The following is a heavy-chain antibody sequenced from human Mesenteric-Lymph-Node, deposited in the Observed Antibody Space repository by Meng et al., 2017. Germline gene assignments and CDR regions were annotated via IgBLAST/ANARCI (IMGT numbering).Heavy chain of an antibody. CDR2: LSYDGINE. V-gene: IGHV3-30-3*02. D-gene: IGHD6-19*01. J-gene: IGHJ4*02. CDR1: GFHFSSYT. CDR3: AKDERAQSTGWHYADY. Sequence: QVQRVESGGGVVKPGGSRRLSCAASGFHFSSYTMHWVRQAPDRGLEWVAALSYDGINEYYADSLRGRFTISRDNPKNTLYLQMNSLIAEDTAVYYCAKDERAQSTGWHYADYWGQGTLVTVSS.